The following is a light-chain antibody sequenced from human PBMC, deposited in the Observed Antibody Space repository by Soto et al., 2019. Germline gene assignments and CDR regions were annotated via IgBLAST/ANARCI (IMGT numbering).Light chain of an antibody. J-gene: IGKJ3*01. Sequence: DIQMTQSPSSLSASVGDRVTITCRASQSISSYLNWYQQKPGKAPKLLIYAASSLKSGVPSRFSGSGSGTDFTLTISSLQPEDFATYYCQQSYSTPPLTFGPGTKVDIK. CDR1: QSISSY. CDR2: AAS. V-gene: IGKV1-39*01. CDR3: QQSYSTPPLT.